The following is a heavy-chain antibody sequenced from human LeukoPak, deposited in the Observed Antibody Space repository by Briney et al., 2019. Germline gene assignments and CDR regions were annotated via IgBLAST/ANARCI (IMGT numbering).Heavy chain of an antibody. CDR1: GGSINSYF. CDR2: IYYSGSI. D-gene: IGHD3-10*01. Sequence: SETLSLTCTVSGGSINSYFWSWIRQPPGKGREWIGYIYYSGSINYNPSLKSRVTISVDTSKNQFSLKLSSVTAADTAAYYCAKNEYNTSPGRYNWFDPWGQGTLVTISS. CDR3: AKNEYNTSPGRYNWFDP. J-gene: IGHJ5*02. V-gene: IGHV4-59*01.